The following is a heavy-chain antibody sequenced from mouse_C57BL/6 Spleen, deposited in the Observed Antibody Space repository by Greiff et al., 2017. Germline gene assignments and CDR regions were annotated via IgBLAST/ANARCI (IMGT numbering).Heavy chain of an antibody. V-gene: IGHV5-17*01. CDR3: ARGWLLGNYAMDY. J-gene: IGHJ4*01. CDR1: GFTFSDYG. Sequence: EVKVVESGGGLVKPGGSLKLSCAASGFTFSDYGMHWVRQAPEKGLEWVAYISSGSSTIYYADTVKGRFTISRDNAKNTLFLQMTSLRSEDTAMYYCARGWLLGNYAMDYWGQGTSGTVSS. D-gene: IGHD2-3*01. CDR2: ISSGSSTI.